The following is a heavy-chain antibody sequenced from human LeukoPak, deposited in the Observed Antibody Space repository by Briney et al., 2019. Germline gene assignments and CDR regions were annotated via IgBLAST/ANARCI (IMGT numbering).Heavy chain of an antibody. J-gene: IGHJ3*02. CDR1: GFTFSSYG. CDR2: IRYDGSNK. Sequence: PGGSLRLSCAASGFTFSSYGMHWVRQAPGKGLEWVAFIRYDGSNKYYADSVKGRFTISRDNSKNTLYLQMNSLRAEDTAVYYCAKPNTYYYDSSGYRDAFDIWGQGTMVTVSS. CDR3: AKPNTYYYDSSGYRDAFDI. D-gene: IGHD3-22*01. V-gene: IGHV3-30*02.